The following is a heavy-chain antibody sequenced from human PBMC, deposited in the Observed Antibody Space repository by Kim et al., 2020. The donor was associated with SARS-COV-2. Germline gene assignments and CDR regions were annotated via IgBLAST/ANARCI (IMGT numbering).Heavy chain of an antibody. D-gene: IGHD6-13*01. J-gene: IGHJ5*02. Sequence: AQKFQGRVTITADKSTSTAYMELSSLRSEDTAVYYCARDSTYSSSQPLDPWGQGTLVTVSS. CDR3: ARDSTYSSSQPLDP. V-gene: IGHV1-69*04.